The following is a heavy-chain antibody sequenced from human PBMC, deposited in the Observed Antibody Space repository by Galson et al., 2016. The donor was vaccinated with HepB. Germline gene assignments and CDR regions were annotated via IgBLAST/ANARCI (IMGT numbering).Heavy chain of an antibody. CDR3: ARGLTIFGLGHYYYYGMDV. V-gene: IGHV4-34*01. J-gene: IGHJ6*02. Sequence: SETLSLTCAVFGGSFSGSYWSWIRQPPGRGLEWIGEINDSGSTDYNPSLRSRATISVDTSKNQFSLRLSSVTAADTAVYYCARGLTIFGLGHYYYYGMDVWGQGTTVTVSS. CDR2: INDSGST. D-gene: IGHD3-3*01. CDR1: GGSFSGSY.